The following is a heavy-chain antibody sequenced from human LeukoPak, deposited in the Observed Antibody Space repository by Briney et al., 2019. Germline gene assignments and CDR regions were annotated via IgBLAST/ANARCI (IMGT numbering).Heavy chain of an antibody. CDR2: ISGSGGST. CDR1: GFTFSSYA. CDR3: AIRQTTVTFSSDY. D-gene: IGHD4-17*01. J-gene: IGHJ4*02. V-gene: IGHV3-23*01. Sequence: GGSLRLSCAASGFTFSSYAMSWVRQAPGKGLEWVSAISGSGGSTYYADSVKGRFTISRDNSKDTLYLQMNSLRAEDTAVYYCAIRQTTVTFSSDYWGQGTLVTVSS.